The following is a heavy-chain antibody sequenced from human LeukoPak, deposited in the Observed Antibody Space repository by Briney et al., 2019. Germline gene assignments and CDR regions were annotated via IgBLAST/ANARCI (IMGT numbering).Heavy chain of an antibody. CDR2: INHSGSI. D-gene: IGHD2-21*01. Sequence: PSETLSLTCAVYGGSFSGYYWSWIRQPPGKGLEWIGEINHSGSINYNPSLKSRVTISVDTSKNQFSLKLSSVTAADTAVYYCASRVVWYYFDYWGQGTLVTVSS. CDR1: GGSFSGYY. CDR3: ASRVVWYYFDY. V-gene: IGHV4-34*01. J-gene: IGHJ4*02.